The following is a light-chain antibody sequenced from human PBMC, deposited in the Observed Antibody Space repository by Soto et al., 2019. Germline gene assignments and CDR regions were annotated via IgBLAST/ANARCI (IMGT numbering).Light chain of an antibody. J-gene: IGLJ2*01. CDR2: DVT. V-gene: IGLV2-14*01. CDR1: SSDVGAYNY. CDR3: RSYTSSDTQV. Sequence: QSALTQPASVSESPGQSITISCTGPSSDVGAYNYVAWHQQHPGKAPKLMIYDVTNRPAGVSNRVSGSQSGNTASLTIAGLQVEDEADYYCRSYTSSDTQVFGGGTKLTVL.